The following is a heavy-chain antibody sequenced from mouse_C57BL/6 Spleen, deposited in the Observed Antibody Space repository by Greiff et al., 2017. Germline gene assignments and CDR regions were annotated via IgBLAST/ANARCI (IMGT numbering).Heavy chain of an antibody. CDR2: ISSGGDYI. D-gene: IGHD1-1*01. V-gene: IGHV5-9-1*02. Sequence: DVKLQESGEGLVKPGGSLKLSCAASGFTFSSYAMSWVRQTPEKRLEWVAYISSGGDYIYYADTVKGRFTISRDNARNTLYLQMSSLKSEDTAMYYCTRGYYGSSFYWYFDVWGTGTTVTVSS. J-gene: IGHJ1*03. CDR3: TRGYYGSSFYWYFDV. CDR1: GFTFSSYA.